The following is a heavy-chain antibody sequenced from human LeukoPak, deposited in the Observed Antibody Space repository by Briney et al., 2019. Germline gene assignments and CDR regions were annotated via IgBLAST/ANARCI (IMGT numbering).Heavy chain of an antibody. CDR2: ISAYSGNT. D-gene: IGHD3-10*01. V-gene: IGHV1-18*01. J-gene: IGHJ4*02. Sequence: ASVKVSCKASGYTFTSYGIIWVRPAPGQGLEWMGWISAYSGNTNYAQNLQGRVTMTTDTSTSTAYMEVRSLRSDDTAVYYCARDYGSGSYRFDYWGQGTLVTVSS. CDR1: GYTFTSYG. CDR3: ARDYGSGSYRFDY.